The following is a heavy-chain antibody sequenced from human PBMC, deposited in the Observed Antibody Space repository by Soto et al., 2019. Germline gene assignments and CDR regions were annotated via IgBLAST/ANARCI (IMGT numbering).Heavy chain of an antibody. J-gene: IGHJ4*02. CDR3: TTVGISGYFDSSAYYYFDY. CDR2: IKRRSDGGTP. D-gene: IGHD3-22*01. Sequence: PGGSLRLSCAASGFTFSSAWMSWVRQAPGKGLEWVARIKRRSDGGTPDYAAPVKGRFTISRDDSKNTLYLQMNSLKIEDTAVYFCTTVGISGYFDSSAYYYFDYWGQGTLVTVSS. V-gene: IGHV3-15*01. CDR1: GFTFSSAW.